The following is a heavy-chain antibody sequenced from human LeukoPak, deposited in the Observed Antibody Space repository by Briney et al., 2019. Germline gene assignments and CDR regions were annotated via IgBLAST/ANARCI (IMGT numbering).Heavy chain of an antibody. D-gene: IGHD2-21*02. Sequence: QALSLTCAIPLDCVSSNIASSNWTRQSPSGGLECLGLTYYKSKWYKDYAVSVKSLITINPDTSEIQFSLQLHSVTREDAGVFLCESVPVGVVVVTGFHPWGEGTLVTVS. V-gene: IGHV6-1*01. CDR1: LDCVSSNIAS. CDR3: ESVPVGVVVVTGFHP. J-gene: IGHJ5*02. CDR2: TYYKSKWYK.